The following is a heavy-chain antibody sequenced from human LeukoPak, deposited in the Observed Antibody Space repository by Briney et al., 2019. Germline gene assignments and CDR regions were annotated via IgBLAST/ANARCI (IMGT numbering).Heavy chain of an antibody. Sequence: GESLKISCKGSGYSFTSYWIGWVRQMPGKGLEWMGIIYPGDSDTRYSPSFQGQVTISADKSISTAYLQWSSLKASDTAMYYCARRGEGYCSGGSRFFWFDPWGQGTLVTVSS. J-gene: IGHJ5*02. D-gene: IGHD2-15*01. CDR2: IYPGDSDT. CDR1: GYSFTSYW. CDR3: ARRGEGYCSGGSRFFWFDP. V-gene: IGHV5-51*01.